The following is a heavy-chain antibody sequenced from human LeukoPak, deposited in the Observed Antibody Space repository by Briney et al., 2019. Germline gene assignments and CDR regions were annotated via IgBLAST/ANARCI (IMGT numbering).Heavy chain of an antibody. J-gene: IGHJ3*02. D-gene: IGHD3-3*01. CDR1: GFTFGTYA. CDR3: AKDGLTIFGVINDAFDI. Sequence: GGSLRLSCAVSGFTFGTYAMSWVRQAPGKGLEWVSTISASGGTTYYADSVKGRFTISRDDFKNTLYLQMNNLRAEDTALYYCAKDGLTIFGVINDAFDIWGQGTMVTVSS. V-gene: IGHV3-23*01. CDR2: ISASGGTT.